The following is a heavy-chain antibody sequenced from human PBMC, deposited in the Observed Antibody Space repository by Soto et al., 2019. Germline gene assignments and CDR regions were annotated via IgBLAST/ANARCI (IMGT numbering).Heavy chain of an antibody. D-gene: IGHD6-13*01. J-gene: IGHJ6*02. CDR2: IKSKTDGGTT. Sequence: PGGSLRLSCAASGFTFSNAWMNWVRQAPGKGLEWVGRIKSKTDGGTTDYAAPVKGRFTILRDDSKNTLYLQMNSLKTEDTAVYYCTTGNAYSSSFKKRVPEVISHDYYYYGMDVWGQGTTVTVSS. CDR3: TTGNAYSSSFKKRVPEVISHDYYYYGMDV. V-gene: IGHV3-15*07. CDR1: GFTFSNAW.